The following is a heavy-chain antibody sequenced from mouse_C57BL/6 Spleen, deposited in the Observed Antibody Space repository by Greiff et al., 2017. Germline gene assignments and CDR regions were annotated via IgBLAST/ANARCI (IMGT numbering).Heavy chain of an antibody. CDR1: GYTFTTYP. J-gene: IGHJ1*03. CDR3: ARGGGYYGNSWYFDV. D-gene: IGHD1-1*01. Sequence: QVQLKESGAELVKPGASVKMSCKASGYTFTTYPIEWMKQNHGKSLEWIGNFHPYNDDTKYNEKFKGKATLTVEKSSSTVYLELSRLTSDDSAVYYCARGGGYYGNSWYFDVWGTGTTVTVSS. V-gene: IGHV1-47*01. CDR2: FHPYNDDT.